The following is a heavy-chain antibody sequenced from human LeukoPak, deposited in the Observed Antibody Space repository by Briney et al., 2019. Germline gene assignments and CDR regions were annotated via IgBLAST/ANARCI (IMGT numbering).Heavy chain of an antibody. Sequence: GESLKISCKGSGYSFTSYWIGWVRQMPGKGLEWMGIIYPGDSYTRYSPSFQGQVTISADKSISTAYLQWSSLKASDTAMYYCARLGDYYDSRGYFWVGMDVWGQGTTVTVSS. CDR2: IYPGDSYT. CDR3: ARLGDYYDSRGYFWVGMDV. J-gene: IGHJ6*02. V-gene: IGHV5-51*01. D-gene: IGHD3-22*01. CDR1: GYSFTSYW.